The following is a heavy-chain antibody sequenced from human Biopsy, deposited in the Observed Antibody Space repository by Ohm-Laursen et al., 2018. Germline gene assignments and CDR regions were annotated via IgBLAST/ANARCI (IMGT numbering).Heavy chain of an antibody. CDR1: CFVFNNLA. D-gene: IGHD6-19*01. J-gene: IGHJ4*02. Sequence: GSLRLSCPAPCFVFNNLAMSWVRQAPGKGLEWVSAISGRGVDTSYAGSVKGRFTIPRDNSKNTVYLQMNSLRAEDTAIYYCAKEGRNSGHVDYWGQGTLVAVS. CDR3: AKEGRNSGHVDY. V-gene: IGHV3-23*01. CDR2: ISGRGVDT.